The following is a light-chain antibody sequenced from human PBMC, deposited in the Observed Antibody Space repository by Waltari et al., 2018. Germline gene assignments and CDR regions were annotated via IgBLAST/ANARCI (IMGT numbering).Light chain of an antibody. V-gene: IGLV2-14*03. J-gene: IGLJ2*01. CDR3: SSQTLDGLVL. Sequence: QSALTQPASVSGSPGQSITIPCSGVGSAVGSSASVSWHQHHPGKPPQVIIYDVTNRPSGVSDRFSASKSANTASLTISRLQPEDEADYFCSSQTLDGLVLFGGGTRLTVL. CDR2: DVT. CDR1: GSAVGSSAS.